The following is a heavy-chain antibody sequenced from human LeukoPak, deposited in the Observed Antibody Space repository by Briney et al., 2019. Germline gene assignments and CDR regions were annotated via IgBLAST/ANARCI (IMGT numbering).Heavy chain of an antibody. CDR3: ARDVWFGESLMNFDL. CDR1: GGSISSYY. Sequence: PSETLSLTCTVSGGSISSYYWSWIRQPPGKGLEWIGYIYYSGSTNYNPSLKSRVTISVDTSKNQFSLKLSSVTAADTAVYYCARDVWFGESLMNFDLWGRGTLVTVSS. V-gene: IGHV4-59*12. D-gene: IGHD3-10*01. J-gene: IGHJ2*01. CDR2: IYYSGST.